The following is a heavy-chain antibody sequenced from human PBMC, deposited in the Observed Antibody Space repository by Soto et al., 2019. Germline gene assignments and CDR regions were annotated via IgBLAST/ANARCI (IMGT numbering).Heavy chain of an antibody. D-gene: IGHD1-1*01. CDR3: ARMGNWNDVSTSLYYYYGMDV. CDR1: GGSISSSSYY. Sequence: SETLSLTCTVSGGSISSSSYYWGWIRQPPGKGLEWIGSIYYSGSTYYNPSLKSRVTISVDTSKNQFSLKLSSVTAADTAVYYCARMGNWNDVSTSLYYYYGMDVWGQGTTVTVSS. J-gene: IGHJ6*02. V-gene: IGHV4-39*07. CDR2: IYYSGST.